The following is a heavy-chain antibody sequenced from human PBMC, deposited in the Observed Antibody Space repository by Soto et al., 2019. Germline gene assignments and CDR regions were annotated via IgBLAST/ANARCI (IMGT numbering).Heavy chain of an antibody. D-gene: IGHD3-10*01. Sequence: GGSLRLSCSASGFTFSGSAMHWFRQAPGKGLEWVSAISGSGGSTYYADSVKGRFTISRDNSKNTLYLQMNSLRAEDTAVYYCATPSKRFGELHNSSHSSGQATLRTVST. CDR3: ATPSKRFGELHNSSHS. V-gene: IGHV3-23*01. CDR1: GFTFSGSA. CDR2: ISGSGGST. J-gene: IGHJ5*01.